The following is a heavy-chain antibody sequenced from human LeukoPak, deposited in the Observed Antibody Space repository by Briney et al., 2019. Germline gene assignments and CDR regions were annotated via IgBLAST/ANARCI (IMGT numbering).Heavy chain of an antibody. J-gene: IGHJ5*02. D-gene: IGHD3-10*01. CDR1: GYTFSGYY. CDR3: ALIGDHAWFDP. CDR2: INPNSGGT. Sequence: ASVEVSCKASGYTFSGYYIFWVRRAPGQGLEWMGWINPNSGGTNYAPEFQGRLTMTRDTSITTAYMELSTLRSDDTAVYYCALIGDHAWFDPWGQGTLVTVSS. V-gene: IGHV1-2*02.